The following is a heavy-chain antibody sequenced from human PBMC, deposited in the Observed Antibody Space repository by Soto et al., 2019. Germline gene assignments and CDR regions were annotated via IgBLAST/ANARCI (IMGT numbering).Heavy chain of an antibody. CDR3: AKDRPLSIAVAGTGPLDY. Sequence: GGSLRLSCAASGFTFSSYAMSWVRQAPGKGLEWVSAISGSGGSTYYADSVKGRFTISRDNSKNTLYLQMNSLRAEDTAVYYCAKDRPLSIAVAGTGPLDYWGQGTLVTVSS. J-gene: IGHJ4*02. CDR1: GFTFSSYA. V-gene: IGHV3-23*01. CDR2: ISGSGGST. D-gene: IGHD6-19*01.